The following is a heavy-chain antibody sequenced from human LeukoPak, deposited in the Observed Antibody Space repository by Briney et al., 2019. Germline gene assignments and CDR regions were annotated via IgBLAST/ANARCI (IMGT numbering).Heavy chain of an antibody. D-gene: IGHD6-13*01. CDR2: ISGSGGST. Sequence: PGGSLRLSCAASGFTFGSYAMHWVRQASGKGLEWVSAISGSGGSTYYADSVKCRFTISRDNSKNTLYLQMNSLRAEDTAVYYCAKDSSSWYWSRFLGWFDPWGQGTLVTVSS. CDR3: AKDSSSWYWSRFLGWFDP. CDR1: GFTFGSYA. J-gene: IGHJ5*02. V-gene: IGHV3-23*01.